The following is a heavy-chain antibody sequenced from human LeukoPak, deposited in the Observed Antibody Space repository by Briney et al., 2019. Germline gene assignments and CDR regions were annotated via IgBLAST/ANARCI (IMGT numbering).Heavy chain of an antibody. CDR1: GGSISGHY. Sequence: SETLSLTCTVSGGSISGHYWTWIRQPPGKGLEWIGQIHYSGRPDYNPSLKSRVTISVDTSKNQLSLKVTSVTGADTAVYYCARFRVDYDMDVWGQGTTVTVSS. CDR2: IHYSGRP. V-gene: IGHV4-59*11. J-gene: IGHJ6*02. CDR3: ARFRVDYDMDV.